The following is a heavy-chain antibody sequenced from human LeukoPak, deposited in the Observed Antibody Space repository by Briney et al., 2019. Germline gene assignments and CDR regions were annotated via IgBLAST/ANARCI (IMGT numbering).Heavy chain of an antibody. J-gene: IGHJ6*03. CDR3: ARDQPSLQNYYYYMDV. CDR1: GGSVSSGGYY. Sequence: SETLSLACTVSGGSVSSGGYYWSWIRQHPGKGLEWIGYIYYSGSTYHNPSLKSRVTISVDTSKNQFSLKLSSVTAADTAVYYCARDQPSLQNYYYYMDVWGKGTTVTVSS. D-gene: IGHD4-11*01. V-gene: IGHV4-31*03. CDR2: IYYSGST.